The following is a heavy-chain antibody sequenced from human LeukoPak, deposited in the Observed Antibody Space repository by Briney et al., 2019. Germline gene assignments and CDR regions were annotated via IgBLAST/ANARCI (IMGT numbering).Heavy chain of an antibody. J-gene: IGHJ4*02. Sequence: SETLSLTCTVSGASISSPYWSWIRQPPEKGLEWIGYIYDSGSTNYNPSLRSRVAISVDTSKSQLSLKLSSVTAADAAVYYCATANGDYVDYWGQGTPVTVSS. V-gene: IGHV4-59*08. CDR3: ATANGDYVDY. CDR2: IYDSGST. D-gene: IGHD4-17*01. CDR1: GASISSPY.